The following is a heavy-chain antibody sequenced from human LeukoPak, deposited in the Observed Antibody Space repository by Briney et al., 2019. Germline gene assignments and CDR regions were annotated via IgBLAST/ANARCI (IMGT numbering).Heavy chain of an antibody. D-gene: IGHD6-19*01. CDR2: MNPNSGNT. CDR1: GYTFTSYD. V-gene: IGHV1-8*01. J-gene: IGHJ5*02. Sequence: ASVKVSCKASGYTFTSYDINWVRQATGQGLEWMGWMNPNSGNTGYVQKFQGRVTMTRNTSISTAYMELSSLRSEDTAVYYCARYSSGWYVSWFDPWGQGTLVTVSS. CDR3: ARYSSGWYVSWFDP.